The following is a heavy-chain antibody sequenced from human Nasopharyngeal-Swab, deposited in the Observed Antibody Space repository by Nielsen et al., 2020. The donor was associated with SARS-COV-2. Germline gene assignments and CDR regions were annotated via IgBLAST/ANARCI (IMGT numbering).Heavy chain of an antibody. CDR2: IKQDGSEK. V-gene: IGHV3-7*03. J-gene: IGHJ6*02. Sequence: GESLKISCAASGFTFSSYWMSWVRQAPGKGLEWVANIKQDGSEKYYVDSVKGRFTISRDNAKNSLYLQMNSLRAEDTAVYYCAREGYNWNSGSPCGMDVWGQGTTVTVSS. CDR3: AREGYNWNSGSPCGMDV. D-gene: IGHD1-7*01. CDR1: GFTFSSYW.